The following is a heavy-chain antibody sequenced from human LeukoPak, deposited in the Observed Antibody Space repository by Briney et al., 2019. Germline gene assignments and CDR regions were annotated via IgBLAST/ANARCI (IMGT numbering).Heavy chain of an antibody. D-gene: IGHD4-23*01. J-gene: IGHJ4*02. CDR3: ARGRPHGNDY. V-gene: IGHV3-74*01. Sequence: GGSLRLSCAASGFTFSSYRMNWVRQAPGKGLVWVSRIASDGSSTTYADSVKGRFSISRDNAKNTLYLQMNSLRVEDTAVYYCARGRPHGNDYWGRGTLVTVSS. CDR1: GFTFSSYR. CDR2: IASDGSST.